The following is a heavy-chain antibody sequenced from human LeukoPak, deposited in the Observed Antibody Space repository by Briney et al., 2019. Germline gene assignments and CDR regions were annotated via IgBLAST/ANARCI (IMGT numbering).Heavy chain of an antibody. CDR3: ARGRRGIVGATTLHY. V-gene: IGHV4-34*01. D-gene: IGHD1-26*01. CDR1: GGSFSGYY. Sequence: SETLSLTCAVYGGSFSGYYWSWIRQPPGKGLEWIGGINHSGSTNYNPSLKSRVTISVDTSKNQFSLKLSSVTAADTAVYYCARGRRGIVGATTLHYWGQGTLVTVSS. J-gene: IGHJ4*02. CDR2: INHSGST.